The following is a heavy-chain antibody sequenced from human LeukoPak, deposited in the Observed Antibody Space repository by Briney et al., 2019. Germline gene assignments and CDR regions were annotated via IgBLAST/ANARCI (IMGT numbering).Heavy chain of an antibody. D-gene: IGHD6-19*01. CDR2: ISYDGSNK. J-gene: IGHJ5*02. V-gene: IGHV3-30*18. CDR3: AKDVGYSSGSGWFDP. Sequence: GGSLRLSCAASGFTFSSYGMHWVRQAPGKGLEWVAVISYDGSNKYYADSVKGRFTISRDNSKNTLYLQMNSLRAEDTAVYYCAKDVGYSSGSGWFDPWGQGTLVTVSS. CDR1: GFTFSSYG.